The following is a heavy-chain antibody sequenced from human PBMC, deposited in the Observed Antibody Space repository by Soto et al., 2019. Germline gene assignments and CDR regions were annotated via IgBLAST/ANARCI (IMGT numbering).Heavy chain of an antibody. Sequence: ASVKVSCKASGYTFTSYGISWVRQAPGQGLEWMGWIIPYNGTTNYAQKFQGRVTITADESTSTAYMEPSSLRSEDTAVYYCAREDTAMPYYYYYGMDVWGQGTTVTVSS. J-gene: IGHJ6*02. CDR3: AREDTAMPYYYYYGMDV. CDR2: IIPYNGTT. D-gene: IGHD5-18*01. V-gene: IGHV1-18*01. CDR1: GYTFTSYG.